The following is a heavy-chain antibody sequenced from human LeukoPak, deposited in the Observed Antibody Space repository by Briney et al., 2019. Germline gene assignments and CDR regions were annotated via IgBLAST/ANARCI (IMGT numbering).Heavy chain of an antibody. V-gene: IGHV4-39*01. J-gene: IGHJ5*02. D-gene: IGHD3-22*01. CDR2: IYYSGST. CDR3: ARAGLGNWFDP. CDR1: GGSISSSSYY. Sequence: SETLSLTCTVSGGSISSSSYYWGWIRQPPGKGLEWIGRIYYSGSTYYNPSLKSRVTISVDTSKNQFSLKLSSVTAADTAVYYCARAGLGNWFDPWGQGTLVTVSS.